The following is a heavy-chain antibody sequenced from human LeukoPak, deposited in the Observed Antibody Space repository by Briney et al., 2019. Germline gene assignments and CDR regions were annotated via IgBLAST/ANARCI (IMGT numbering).Heavy chain of an antibody. CDR2: IYHSGST. CDR3: ARSRDGYTGYFDY. V-gene: IGHV4-38-2*02. J-gene: IGHJ4*02. Sequence: KPSETLSLTCTVSGYSIGSGYYWGWIRQPPGKGLEWIGSIYHSGSTYYNPSLKSRVTISVDTSKNQFSLKLSSVTAADTAVYYCARSRDGYTGYFDYWGQGTLVTVSS. D-gene: IGHD5-24*01. CDR1: GYSIGSGYY.